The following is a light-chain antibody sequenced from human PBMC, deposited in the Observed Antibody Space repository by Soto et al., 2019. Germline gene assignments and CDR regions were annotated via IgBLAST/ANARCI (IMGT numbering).Light chain of an antibody. Sequence: VLTPSQNCLAGSLGERVTITCKSSQSVFYSSNNRNYLAWFQQKPGQPPKLLIYWASTRESGVPDRFSGSGSGTDFTLTISGLQAEDVAVYYCQQYYNTPLTFGGGTKVDIK. V-gene: IGKV4-1*01. J-gene: IGKJ4*02. CDR1: QSVFYSSNNRNY. CDR2: WAS. CDR3: QQYYNTPLT.